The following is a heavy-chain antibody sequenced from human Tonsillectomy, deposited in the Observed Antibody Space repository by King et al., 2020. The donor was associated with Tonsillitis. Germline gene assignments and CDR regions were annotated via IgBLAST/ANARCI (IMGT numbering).Heavy chain of an antibody. J-gene: IGHJ4*02. CDR3: ARPYFGVVITAFDD. D-gene: IGHD3-3*01. CDR1: GGSISSSSYY. V-gene: IGHV4-39*02. CDR2: IYYSGST. Sequence: QLQESGPGLVKPSETLSLTCTVSGGSISSSSYYWGWIRQPPGKGLEWIGSIYYSGSTYYNPSLKSRVTISVDPSKNHFSLKLSSVTAADTAVYYCARPYFGVVITAFDDWGQGTLVTGSS.